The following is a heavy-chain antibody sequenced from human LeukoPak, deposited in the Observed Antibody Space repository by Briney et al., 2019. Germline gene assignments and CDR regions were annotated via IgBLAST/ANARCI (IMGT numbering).Heavy chain of an antibody. CDR1: GGSISRGGYY. D-gene: IGHD6-13*01. V-gene: IGHV4-31*03. J-gene: IGHJ5*02. CDR3: ARFAAGYSST. CDR2: IYFSGST. Sequence: SETLSHTCTVSGGSISRGGYYWSSIRQHPGNGLEWIRYIYFSGSTSYNPSLNSRVTISVDTSKNQFSPKLSSVTPADTAVSYCARFAAGYSSTWGQGTLVTVSS.